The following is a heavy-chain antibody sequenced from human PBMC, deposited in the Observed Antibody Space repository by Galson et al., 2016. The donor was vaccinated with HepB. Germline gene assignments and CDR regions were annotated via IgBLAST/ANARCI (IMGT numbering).Heavy chain of an antibody. CDR2: IYSGEDT. Sequence: LSLTCIVSGGSISSDYYWGWIRQPPGRGLEWIGSIYSGEDTYYNPSLKSRVTISVDTSKNQVSLRLDSVTAADTGVYYCATGIVVAGKYYYHYMDVWGKGTTVTVSS. V-gene: IGHV4-39*01. CDR1: GGSISSDYY. CDR3: ATGIVVAGKYYYHYMDV. D-gene: IGHD6-19*01. J-gene: IGHJ6*03.